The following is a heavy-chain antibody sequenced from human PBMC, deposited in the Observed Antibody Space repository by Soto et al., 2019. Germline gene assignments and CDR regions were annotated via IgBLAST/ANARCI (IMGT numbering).Heavy chain of an antibody. Sequence: QVQLQQSGPGLVKPSETLSLTCSVSAGSMRNYYWSWIRQPPGKGLEWIGNVDDSGTTKYNPSLRSRVTISVDTSTNQFSLKVSSVIAADTAVYYCSRDVSCSGGSCYPNDWFDPWGQGTLVTVSS. V-gene: IGHV4-59*01. J-gene: IGHJ5*02. CDR2: VDDSGTT. CDR1: AGSMRNYY. CDR3: SRDVSCSGGSCYPNDWFDP. D-gene: IGHD2-15*01.